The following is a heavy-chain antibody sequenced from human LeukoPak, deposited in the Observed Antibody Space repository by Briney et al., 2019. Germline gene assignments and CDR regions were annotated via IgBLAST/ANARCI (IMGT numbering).Heavy chain of an antibody. Sequence: ASVKVSCKASGYTFTSYGISWVRQAPGQGLEWMGWISAYNGNTNYAQKLQGRVTMTTDTSTSTAYMGLRSLRSDDTAVYYCARALRVGAAGSDAFDIWGQGTMVTVSS. CDR2: ISAYNGNT. V-gene: IGHV1-18*01. CDR3: ARALRVGAAGSDAFDI. D-gene: IGHD1-26*01. J-gene: IGHJ3*02. CDR1: GYTFTSYG.